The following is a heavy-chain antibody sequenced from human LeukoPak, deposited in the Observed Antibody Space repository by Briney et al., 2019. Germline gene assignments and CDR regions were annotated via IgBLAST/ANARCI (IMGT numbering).Heavy chain of an antibody. J-gene: IGHJ4*02. CDR2: IKQDGTEQ. V-gene: IGHV3-7*01. Sequence: GGSLRLSCAASGFTFSHRYMSWVRQAPGKGLEWVANIKQDGTEQNYLDSVKGRFTISIDNTKTSLFLQMNNLKAADTAVYYCLGGWGWVQDQWGQGTLVNVS. D-gene: IGHD7-27*01. CDR3: LGGWGWVQDQ. CDR1: GFTFSHRY.